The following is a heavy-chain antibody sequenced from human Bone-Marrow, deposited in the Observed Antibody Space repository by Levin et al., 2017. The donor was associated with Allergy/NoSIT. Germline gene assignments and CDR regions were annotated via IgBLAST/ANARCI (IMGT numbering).Heavy chain of an antibody. CDR3: ARHRGYGGYPADY. V-gene: IGHV4-39*01. Sequence: SETLSLTCTVSGGSISSNSHYWGWVRQPPGKGLEWIGSIYFSGRTDYSPSLKSRVTISIDTSKNQFSLNLTSMTAADTAVFYCARHRGYGGYPADYWGQGTLVTVSS. CDR2: IYFSGRT. J-gene: IGHJ4*02. CDR1: GGSISSNSHY. D-gene: IGHD5-12*01.